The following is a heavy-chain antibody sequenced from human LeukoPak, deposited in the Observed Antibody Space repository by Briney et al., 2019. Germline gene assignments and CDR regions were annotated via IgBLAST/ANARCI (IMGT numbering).Heavy chain of an antibody. D-gene: IGHD3-3*01. CDR1: GFTVSSKY. J-gene: IGHJ2*01. CDR3: ARAMEWAGWYFDL. Sequence: GGSLRLSCAASGFTVSSKYMSWVRQAPGKGLEWVSVIYSGGSTYYADSVKGRFTISRDNSKNTLYLQMNSLKAEDTAVYYCARAMEWAGWYFDLWGRGTLVTVSS. V-gene: IGHV3-53*01. CDR2: IYSGGST.